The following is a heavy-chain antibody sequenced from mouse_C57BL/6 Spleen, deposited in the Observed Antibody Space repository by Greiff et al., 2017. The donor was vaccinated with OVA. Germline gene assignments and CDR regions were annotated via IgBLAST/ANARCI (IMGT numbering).Heavy chain of an antibody. CDR2: IDPSDSET. J-gene: IGHJ1*03. CDR1: GYTFTSYW. D-gene: IGHD1-1*01. V-gene: IGHV1-52*01. Sequence: VQLQQSGAELVRPGSSVKLSCKASGYTFTSYWMPWVKQRPIQGLEWIGNIDPSDSETQYNQKFKDKATLTVDKSSSTAYMQLSSLTSEDSAVYYCATYYYGSSPYWYVEVWGTGTTVTVSS. CDR3: ATYYYGSSPYWYVEV.